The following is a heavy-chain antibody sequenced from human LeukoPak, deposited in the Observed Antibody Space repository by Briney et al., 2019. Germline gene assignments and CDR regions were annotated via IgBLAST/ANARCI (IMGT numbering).Heavy chain of an antibody. CDR3: ANTGITIFGVVLDLDY. CDR1: GFTFSSYW. J-gene: IGHJ4*02. Sequence: GGSLRLSCAASGFTFSSYWMSWVRQAPGKGLEWVANMKYDGSEKYYVDSVKGRFTITRDNAKNSLYLQMNSLRAEDTAVYYCANTGITIFGVVLDLDYWGQGTLVTVSS. V-gene: IGHV3-7*01. CDR2: MKYDGSEK. D-gene: IGHD3-3*01.